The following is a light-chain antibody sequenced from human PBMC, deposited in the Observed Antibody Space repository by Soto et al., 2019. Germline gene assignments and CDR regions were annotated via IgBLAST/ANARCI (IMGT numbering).Light chain of an antibody. CDR1: QSISTW. J-gene: IGKJ1*01. CDR2: DAS. V-gene: IGKV1-5*01. CDR3: QQYNSYSRT. Sequence: DIQMTQSPCTLSASVGDRVTITCRASQSISTWLAWYQQKPGKAPKLLIYDASSLESGVPSRFSGSGSGTEFTLTISSLQPDDFETYYCQQYNSYSRTFGQGTKVDIK.